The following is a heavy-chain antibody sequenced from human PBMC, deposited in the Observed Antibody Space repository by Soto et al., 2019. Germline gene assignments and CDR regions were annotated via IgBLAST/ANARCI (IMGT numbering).Heavy chain of an antibody. D-gene: IGHD2-15*01. CDR2: ISYDGSNK. CDR3: AKADSFIVVVPNHFDY. CDR1: GFTFSSYG. V-gene: IGHV3-30*18. J-gene: IGHJ4*02. Sequence: QVQLVESGGGVVQPGRSLRLSCAASGFTFSSYGMHWVRQAPGKGLEWVAVISYDGSNKYYADSVKGRFTISRDNSKNTLYLQMNSLRAEDTAVYYCAKADSFIVVVPNHFDYWGQGTLVTVSS.